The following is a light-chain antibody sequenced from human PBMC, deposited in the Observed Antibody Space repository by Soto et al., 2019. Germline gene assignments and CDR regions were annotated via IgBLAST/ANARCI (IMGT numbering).Light chain of an antibody. V-gene: IGKV4-1*01. J-gene: IGKJ1*01. Sequence: DIVMTQSPESLAVSLGERATINCKSSQSVLYTSNNKNYLSWYQQRPGQPPKLLIYWASTRESGVPDRFSGSGSGTDFTLTITSLQAEDVAVYYCHQYSNTFRTFGQGTKVEIK. CDR2: WAS. CDR1: QSVLYTSNNKNY. CDR3: HQYSNTFRT.